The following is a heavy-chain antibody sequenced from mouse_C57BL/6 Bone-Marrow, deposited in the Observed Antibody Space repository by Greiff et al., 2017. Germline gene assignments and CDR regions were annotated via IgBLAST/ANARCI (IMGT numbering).Heavy chain of an antibody. CDR3: TRWGTTPYGDYFDY. J-gene: IGHJ2*01. V-gene: IGHV1-15*01. D-gene: IGHD1-1*01. CDR2: IDPETGGP. Sequence: VQLQQSGAELVRPGASVTLSCKASGYTFTDYEMHWVKQKPVHGLEWIGAIDPETGGPAYNQKFKGKAILTADKSSSTAYMELRSLTSEDSAVYYCTRWGTTPYGDYFDYGGQGTTLTVSS. CDR1: GYTFTDYE.